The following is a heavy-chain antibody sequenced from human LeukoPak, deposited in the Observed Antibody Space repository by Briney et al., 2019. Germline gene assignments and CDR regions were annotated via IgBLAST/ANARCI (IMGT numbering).Heavy chain of an antibody. V-gene: IGHV3-74*01. Sequence: GGARRLASPAPGFNLPTKSMACVRPATGKGMGWASRMFSDGSYATYADSVKGRFTISRDNAKNTLYLQMNSLRAEDTAVCYCARASTLIALPGHYYFDYWGQGTLVTVSS. D-gene: IGHD3-16*01. CDR2: MFSDGSYA. J-gene: IGHJ4*02. CDR1: GFNLPTKS. CDR3: ARASTLIALPGHYYFDY.